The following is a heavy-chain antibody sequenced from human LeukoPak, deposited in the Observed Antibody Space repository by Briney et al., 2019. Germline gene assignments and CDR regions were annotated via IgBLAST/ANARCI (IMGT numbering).Heavy chain of an antibody. D-gene: IGHD1-14*01. CDR3: ARDQISINALDM. CDR2: ISYIGST. V-gene: IGHV4-59*11. Sequence: PSETLSLTCTVSGASISGHYLTWIRHAPEKGLEWIGYISYIGSTNYNPSLKSRVTISVDTSKNLFSLKLRSVTAADTAVYYCARDQISINALDMWGQGTMVTVSS. J-gene: IGHJ3*02. CDR1: GASISGHY.